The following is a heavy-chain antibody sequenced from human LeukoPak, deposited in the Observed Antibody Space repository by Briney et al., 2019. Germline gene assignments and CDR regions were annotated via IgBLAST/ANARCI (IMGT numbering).Heavy chain of an antibody. Sequence: PSETLSLTSTVSGGSISSYYWSWLRQPPGKGLEWIGYIFYSGTTTYNPSLKSRVTMSVDTSKNQFSLKLSSVTAADTAVYYCAREGQWLVRGFFDYWGQGTLVTVSS. CDR2: IFYSGTT. CDR1: GGSISSYY. J-gene: IGHJ4*02. CDR3: AREGQWLVRGFFDY. V-gene: IGHV4-59*01. D-gene: IGHD6-19*01.